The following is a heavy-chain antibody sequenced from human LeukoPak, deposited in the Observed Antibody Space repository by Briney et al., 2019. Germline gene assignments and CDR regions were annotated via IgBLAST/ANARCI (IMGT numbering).Heavy chain of an antibody. CDR2: IYYSGST. V-gene: IGHV4-59*08. CDR1: GGSISSYY. Sequence: PSETLSLTCTVSGGSISSYYWSWIRQPPGKGLEWIGYIYYSGSTNYNPSLKSRVTISVDTSKNQFSLKLSSVTAADTAVYYCARGPTEIAAAGHYFDYWGQGTLVTVSS. D-gene: IGHD6-13*01. CDR3: ARGPTEIAAAGHYFDY. J-gene: IGHJ4*02.